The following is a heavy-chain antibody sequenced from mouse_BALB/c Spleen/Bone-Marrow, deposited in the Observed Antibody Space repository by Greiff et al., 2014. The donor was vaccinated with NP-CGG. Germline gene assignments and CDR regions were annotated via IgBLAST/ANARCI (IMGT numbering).Heavy chain of an antibody. V-gene: IGHV1S81*02. J-gene: IGHJ4*01. CDR2: INPSNGGT. D-gene: IGHD2-12*01. Sequence: SGAELVKPGASVKLSCKASGYTFTSYYMCWVKQRPGQGLEWIGEINPSNGGTNFNGKFKSKATLTVDKSSSTAYMSLSSLTSEDSAVYYCTRSRRAMDHWGQGTSVTVSS. CDR3: TRSRRAMDH. CDR1: GYTFTSYY.